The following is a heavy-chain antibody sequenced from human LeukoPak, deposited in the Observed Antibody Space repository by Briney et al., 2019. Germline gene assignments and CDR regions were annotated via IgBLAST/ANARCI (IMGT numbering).Heavy chain of an antibody. V-gene: IGHV3-21*04. J-gene: IGHJ4*02. CDR3: ARDWGGAYDSSGYDY. CDR1: GFTFSSYS. Sequence: PGGSLRLSCAASGFTFSSYSMNWVRQAPGKGLEWVSSISSSSSYIYYADSVKGRFTISRDNAKNSLYLQMNSLRAEDTALYYCARDWGGAYDSSGYDYWGQGTLVTVSS. CDR2: ISSSSSYI. D-gene: IGHD3-22*01.